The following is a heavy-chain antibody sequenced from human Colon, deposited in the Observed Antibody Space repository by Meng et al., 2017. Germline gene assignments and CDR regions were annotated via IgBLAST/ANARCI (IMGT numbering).Heavy chain of an antibody. Sequence: QVHRLEWGPGRVKPSGTRSLTCAASGASITTRNWWNWVRQAPGKGLEWIGDVFHTGGTSYNPSLESRLTISVDRSKNQFYLNLRSVTAADTATYYCARGGDWGFDYWGPGTLVTVSS. V-gene: IGHV4-4*02. CDR2: VFHTGGT. CDR1: GASITTRNW. D-gene: IGHD3-16*01. CDR3: ARGGDWGFDY. J-gene: IGHJ4*02.